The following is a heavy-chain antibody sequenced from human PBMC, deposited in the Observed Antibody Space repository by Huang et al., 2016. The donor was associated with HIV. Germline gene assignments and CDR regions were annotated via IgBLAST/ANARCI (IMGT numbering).Heavy chain of an antibody. V-gene: IGHV3-30*18. CDR2: ISYDGSNK. D-gene: IGHD1-26*01. Sequence: VQLVESGGGVVQPGRSLRLACAASGFSFSSYGCDWVRQAPGKGLEWVAVISYDGSNKYYAHSVKGRFTISRDTSENKVYLQMNSLRHEDTAVYYCAKDGADEEWDIDYWGQGTLVTVSS. CDR1: GFSFSSYG. CDR3: AKDGADEEWDIDY. J-gene: IGHJ4*02.